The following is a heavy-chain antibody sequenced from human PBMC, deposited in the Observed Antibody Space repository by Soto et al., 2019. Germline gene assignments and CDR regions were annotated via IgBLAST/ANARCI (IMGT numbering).Heavy chain of an antibody. D-gene: IGHD2-15*01. J-gene: IGHJ5*02. Sequence: GGSLRLSCAASGFTFSDYYMSWIRQAPGKGLEWVSYISSSSSYTNYADSVKGRFTISRDNAKNSLYLQMNSLRAEDTAVYYCARQVIVVVVAANNWFDPWGQGTLVTVSS. CDR1: GFTFSDYY. V-gene: IGHV3-11*06. CDR2: ISSSSSYT. CDR3: ARQVIVVVVAANNWFDP.